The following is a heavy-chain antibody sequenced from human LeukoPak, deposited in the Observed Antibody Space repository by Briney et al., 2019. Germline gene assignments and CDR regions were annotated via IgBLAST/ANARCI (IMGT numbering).Heavy chain of an antibody. Sequence: SETLSLTCTVSGGSISSGGYYWGWIRQPAGKALEWIGRIFSTGSTNYNPSLKSRVTISVDTSKNQFSLNLSSVTAADTAVYYCARDICGYNYGCFDSWGQGTLVTVSS. J-gene: IGHJ4*02. D-gene: IGHD5-18*01. V-gene: IGHV4-61*02. CDR1: GGSISSGGYY. CDR2: IFSTGST. CDR3: ARDICGYNYGCFDS.